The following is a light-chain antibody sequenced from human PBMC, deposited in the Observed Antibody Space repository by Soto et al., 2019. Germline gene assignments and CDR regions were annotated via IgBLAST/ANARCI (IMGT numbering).Light chain of an antibody. CDR3: EQYNSYYS. Sequence: DIQMTQSPSTLSASVGDRVTITCRASQSISSWLAWYQQKPGKAPKLLIYDASSLESGVPSRFSGSGSGTEFTLTVTSLEPDDFATNYCEQYNSYYSLGQGTKLEIK. V-gene: IGKV1-5*01. J-gene: IGKJ2*03. CDR2: DAS. CDR1: QSISSW.